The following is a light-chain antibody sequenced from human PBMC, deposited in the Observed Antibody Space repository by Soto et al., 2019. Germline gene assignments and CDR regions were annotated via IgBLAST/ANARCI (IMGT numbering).Light chain of an antibody. CDR1: SSNIGNNY. V-gene: IGLV1-51*01. Sequence: QSVLTQSPSVSAAPGQKVTISCSGSSSNIGNNYVSWYQQLPGTAPQLLIYDNYKRPSGIPDRFSASKSGTSATLGITGLQTGDGADYYCATWDTAVSAVIFGGGTKLTVL. J-gene: IGLJ2*01. CDR2: DNY. CDR3: ATWDTAVSAVI.